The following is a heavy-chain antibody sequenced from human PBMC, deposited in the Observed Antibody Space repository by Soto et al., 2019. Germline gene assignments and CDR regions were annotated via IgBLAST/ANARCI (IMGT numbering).Heavy chain of an antibody. CDR3: ARDELRFSRGYYYYGMDV. CDR2: TYYRSKWYN. D-gene: IGHD3-3*01. CDR1: GDSVSSNSAA. Sequence: SQTLSLTCVISGDSVSSNSAAWNWIRQSPSRGLEWLGRTYYRSKWYNDYAVSMKSRITINPDTSKNQFSLQLNSVTPEDTAVYYCARDELRFSRGYYYYGMDVWGQGTTVTVSS. V-gene: IGHV6-1*01. J-gene: IGHJ6*02.